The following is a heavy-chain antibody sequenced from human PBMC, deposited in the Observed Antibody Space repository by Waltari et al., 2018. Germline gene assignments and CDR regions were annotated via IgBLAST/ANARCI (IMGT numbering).Heavy chain of an antibody. J-gene: IGHJ4*02. V-gene: IGHV4-4*09. CDR2: IYTSGST. D-gene: IGHD3-22*01. CDR3: ASWGGADYYDSSGYYY. CDR1: GGSISSYY. Sequence: QVQLQESGPGLVKPSETPSLTCTVSGGSISSYYWSWIRQPPGKGLEWIGYIYTSGSTNYNPSLKSRVTISVDTSKNQFSLKLSSVTAADTAVYYCASWGGADYYDSSGYYYWGQGTLVTVSS.